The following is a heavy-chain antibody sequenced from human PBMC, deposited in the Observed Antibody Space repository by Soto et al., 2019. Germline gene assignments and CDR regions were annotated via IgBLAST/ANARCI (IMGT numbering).Heavy chain of an antibody. CDR3: ARVNYGAYRVFF. Sequence: SETLSLTCTVSGGSISSGGYYWSWIRQHPGKGLEWIGYIYYSGSTYYNPSLKSRVTISVDTSKNQFSLKLSSVTAADTAVYYCARVNYGAYRVFFWGQGTMVTVSS. J-gene: IGHJ3*01. CDR2: IYYSGST. V-gene: IGHV4-31*03. CDR1: GGSISSGGYY. D-gene: IGHD4-17*01.